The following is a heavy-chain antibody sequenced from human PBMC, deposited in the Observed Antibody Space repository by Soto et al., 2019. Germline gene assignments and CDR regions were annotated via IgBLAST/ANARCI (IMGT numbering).Heavy chain of an antibody. D-gene: IGHD1-26*01. CDR1: DGSISGYY. V-gene: IGHV4-59*01. Sequence: PSETLSLTCTVSDGSISGYYWSWIRQPPGKGLEWIGYIYYGGSTDHNPSLQSRVTISVDTTENQVSLKLTSVTAADTAVYYCAREVGATTLYYYYGMDVWGQGTTVTVSS. J-gene: IGHJ6*02. CDR2: IYYGGST. CDR3: AREVGATTLYYYYGMDV.